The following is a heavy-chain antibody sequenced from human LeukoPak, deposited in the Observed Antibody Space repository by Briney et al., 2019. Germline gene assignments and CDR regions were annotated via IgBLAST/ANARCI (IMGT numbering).Heavy chain of an antibody. Sequence: GGSLRLSCAASGFIFETYSMNWVRQAPGKGLEWVSSIGGSGSYIDHADSVKGRFTISRDNAKNSLFLQMSSLRAEDTGVYYCARDRINGGLYLGMYFYNGLDVWGLGTTVTISS. CDR3: ARDRINGGLYLGMYFYNGLDV. D-gene: IGHD7-27*01. V-gene: IGHV3-21*01. J-gene: IGHJ6*02. CDR1: GFIFETYS. CDR2: IGGSGSYI.